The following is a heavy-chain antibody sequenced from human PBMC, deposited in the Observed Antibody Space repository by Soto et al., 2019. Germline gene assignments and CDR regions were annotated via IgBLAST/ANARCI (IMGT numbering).Heavy chain of an antibody. Sequence: GGSLRLSCAASGFTFSSYSMNWVRQAPGKGLEWVSSISSSSSYIYYADSVEGRFTISRDNAKNSLYLQMNSLRAEDTAVYYCARDRQYSSSSDYWGQGTLVTVSS. CDR2: ISSSSSYI. CDR1: GFTFSSYS. V-gene: IGHV3-21*01. CDR3: ARDRQYSSSSDY. J-gene: IGHJ4*02. D-gene: IGHD6-6*01.